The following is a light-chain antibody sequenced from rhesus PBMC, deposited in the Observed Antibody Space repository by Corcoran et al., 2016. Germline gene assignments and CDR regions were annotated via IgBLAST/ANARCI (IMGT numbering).Light chain of an antibody. CDR1: QRINND. V-gene: IGKV1-22*01. Sequence: DIQMTQSPSSLSISLGDRVTITCRASQRINNDLAWYQQRPGETPKLLIYEASSLQSGIPSRFSGSGSGTDFTLTINGLQSEDCATYFCQHYFSFPPTFGPGTKLDI. CDR2: EAS. J-gene: IGKJ3*01. CDR3: QHYFSFPPT.